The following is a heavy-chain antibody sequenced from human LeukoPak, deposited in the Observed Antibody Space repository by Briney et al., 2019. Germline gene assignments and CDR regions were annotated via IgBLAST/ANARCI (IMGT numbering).Heavy chain of an antibody. CDR1: GGNFISYA. V-gene: IGHV1-69*05. CDR2: IIPMFGTS. D-gene: IGHD3-3*01. CDR3: ATYTLSQFWSGYYHFDY. Sequence: SVKVSCKASGGNFISYAVSWVRQAPGQGLEWMGGIIPMFGTSNYAQKFQGRVTITTDESTTTVYMELSSLSSEDTAVYYCATYTLSQFWSGYYHFDYWGQGTLVSVSS. J-gene: IGHJ4*02.